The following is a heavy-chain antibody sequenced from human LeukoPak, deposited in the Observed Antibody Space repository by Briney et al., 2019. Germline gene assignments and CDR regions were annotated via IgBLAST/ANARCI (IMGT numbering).Heavy chain of an antibody. Sequence: SETLSLTCTVSGGSISSYYWSWIRQPAGKGLEWIGRIYTSGSTNYNPSLKSRVTMSVDTSKNQFSLKLSSVTAADTAVYYCARGRIAAARGGFDYWGQGTLVTVSS. CDR1: GGSISSYY. V-gene: IGHV4-4*07. J-gene: IGHJ4*02. CDR3: ARGRIAAARGGFDY. CDR2: IYTSGST. D-gene: IGHD6-13*01.